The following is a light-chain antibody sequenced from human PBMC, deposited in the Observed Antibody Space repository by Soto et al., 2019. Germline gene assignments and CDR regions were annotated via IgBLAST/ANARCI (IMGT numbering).Light chain of an antibody. V-gene: IGKV1-17*01. CDR3: QQYNSYLYT. Sequence: IQMTQSPSSLSASVGDRITITCRASQGIRNDLAWYQQKPGRAPSLLIYAASTLQTGVPSRFRGSGSGTEFTLTISSLQPDDFATYYCQQYNSYLYTFGQGTKLEIK. J-gene: IGKJ2*01. CDR2: AAS. CDR1: QGIRND.